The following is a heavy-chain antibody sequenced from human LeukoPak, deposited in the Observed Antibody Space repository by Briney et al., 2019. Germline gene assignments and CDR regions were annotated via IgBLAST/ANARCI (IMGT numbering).Heavy chain of an antibody. Sequence: SETLSLTCTVSGGSISSGDYYWSWIRQPPGKGLEWIGYIYYSGRTYYNPSLKSRVTISVDTSKNQFSLKLSSVTAADTAVYYCARDQCSGGSCFHDYWGQGTLVTVSS. V-gene: IGHV4-30-4*02. CDR1: GGSISSGDYY. D-gene: IGHD2-15*01. CDR3: ARDQCSGGSCFHDY. J-gene: IGHJ4*02. CDR2: IYYSGRT.